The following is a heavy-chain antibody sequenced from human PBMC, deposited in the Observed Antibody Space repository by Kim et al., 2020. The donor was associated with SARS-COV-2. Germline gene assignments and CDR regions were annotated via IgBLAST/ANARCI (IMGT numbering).Heavy chain of an antibody. D-gene: IGHD3-22*01. Sequence: GGSLRLSCAASGFTLSTYGMHWVRQAPGRGLEWVAVTSYDGSNKNYGDSVKGRFTISRDNSKNTLYLQMNSLRAEDSAVYYCARELLPSYYYYYGMDVWGQGTTVTVSS. CDR1: GFTLSTYG. CDR2: TSYDGSNK. V-gene: IGHV3-33*05. J-gene: IGHJ6*02. CDR3: ARELLPSYYYYYGMDV.